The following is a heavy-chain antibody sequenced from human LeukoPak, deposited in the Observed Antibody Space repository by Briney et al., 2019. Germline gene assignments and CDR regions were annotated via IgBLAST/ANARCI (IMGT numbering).Heavy chain of an antibody. CDR2: IRYDGSNK. CDR1: GFTFSSYG. D-gene: IGHD3-22*01. CDR3: AKDLAAGVVITEGLDFDY. Sequence: GGPLRLSCAASGFTFSSYGMHWVRQAPGKGLEWVAFIRYDGSNKYYADSVKGRFTISRDNSKNTLYLQMNSLRAEDTAVYYCAKDLAAGVVITEGLDFDYWGQGTLVTVSS. V-gene: IGHV3-30*02. J-gene: IGHJ4*02.